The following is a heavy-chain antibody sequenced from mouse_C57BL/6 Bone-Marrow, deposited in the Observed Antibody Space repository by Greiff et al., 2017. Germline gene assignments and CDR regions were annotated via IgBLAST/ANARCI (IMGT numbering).Heavy chain of an antibody. Sequence: QVQLQQPGAELVKPGASVKMSCKASGYTFTSYWITWVKQRPGQGLEWIGDIYHGSGSTNYNQKFKSKATLTVDTSSSTAYMQLSSLTSEDSAVYYCARPCYSNYWYFDVWGTGNTVTVSS. CDR3: ARPCYSNYWYFDV. J-gene: IGHJ1*03. D-gene: IGHD2-5*01. CDR2: IYHGSGST. CDR1: GYTFTSYW. V-gene: IGHV1-55*01.